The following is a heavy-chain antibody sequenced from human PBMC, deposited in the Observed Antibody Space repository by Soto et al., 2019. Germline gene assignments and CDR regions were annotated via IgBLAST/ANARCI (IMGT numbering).Heavy chain of an antibody. V-gene: IGHV4-59*01. CDR2: IYYSGST. D-gene: IGHD3-3*01. CDR3: ARALRFGVRWGNWFDP. CDR1: GGSIGSYY. Sequence: TSETLSLTCTVSGGSIGSYYWSWIRQPPGKGLEWIGYIYYSGSTNYNPSLKSRVTISVDTSKNQFSLKLSSVTAADTAVYYCARALRFGVRWGNWFDPWGQGTLVTVSS. J-gene: IGHJ5*02.